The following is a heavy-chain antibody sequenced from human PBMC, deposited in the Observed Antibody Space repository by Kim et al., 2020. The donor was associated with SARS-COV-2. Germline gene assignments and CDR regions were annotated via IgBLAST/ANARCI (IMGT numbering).Heavy chain of an antibody. J-gene: IGHJ2*01. CDR2: INTNTGNP. V-gene: IGHV7-4-1*02. CDR3: ARVTMVRGADQSPHWYFDL. D-gene: IGHD3-10*01. CDR1: GYTFTSYA. Sequence: ASVKVSCKASGYTFTSYAMNWVRQAPGQGLEWMGWINTNTGNPTYAQGFTGRFVFSLDTSVSTAYLQISSLKAEDTAVYYCARVTMVRGADQSPHWYFDLWGRGTLVTVSS.